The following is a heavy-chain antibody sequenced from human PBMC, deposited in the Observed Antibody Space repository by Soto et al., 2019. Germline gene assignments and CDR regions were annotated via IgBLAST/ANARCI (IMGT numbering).Heavy chain of an antibody. D-gene: IGHD1-26*01. CDR2: ISGSGGTT. Sequence: EVQLLESGGGLVQPGGSLRLSCAASGFTFSNYAMTWVRRAPGKGLEWVSAISGSGGTTYYADSVKGRFTISRDNSKNTLYLQMNSLRAEDTAVYYCAKGANSTSGSDYYYYGMDVWGQGTAVTVSS. V-gene: IGHV3-23*01. J-gene: IGHJ6*02. CDR1: GFTFSNYA. CDR3: AKGANSTSGSDYYYYGMDV.